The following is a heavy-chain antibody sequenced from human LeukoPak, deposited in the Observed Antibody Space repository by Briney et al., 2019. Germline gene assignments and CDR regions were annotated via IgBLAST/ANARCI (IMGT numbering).Heavy chain of an antibody. J-gene: IGHJ4*02. D-gene: IGHD6-13*01. V-gene: IGHV4-4*08. CDR2: IHHSGST. CDR3: ASYASYSSSWLEG. Sequence: PSDTLSLTCTISSASVSSYHWSWIRQPPGKGLEWIGCIHHSGSTNYNPSLKSRVTISLETSKNLYSLKLSSVTAADTAVYCCASYASYSSSWLEGWGQGTLVTVSS. CDR1: SASVSSYH.